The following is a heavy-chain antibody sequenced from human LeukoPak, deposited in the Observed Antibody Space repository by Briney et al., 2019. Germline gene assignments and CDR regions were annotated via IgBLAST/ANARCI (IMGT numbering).Heavy chain of an antibody. CDR2: INTDGSST. V-gene: IGHV3-74*01. J-gene: IGHJ4*02. CDR1: GFTFSKYW. CDR3: ARPGYSYGQFEY. Sequence: GGSLRLSCAASGFTFSKYWMHWVRQAPGKGLVWVSRINTDGSSTGYADSVKGRFSISRDNAKNTLYLQINSLRAEDTAVYYCARPGYSYGQFEYWSQGALVTVTS. D-gene: IGHD5-18*01.